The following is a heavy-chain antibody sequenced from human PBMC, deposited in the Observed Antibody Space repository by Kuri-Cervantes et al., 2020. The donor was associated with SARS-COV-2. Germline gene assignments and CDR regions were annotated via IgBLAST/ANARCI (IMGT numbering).Heavy chain of an antibody. D-gene: IGHD6-13*01. CDR2: INPSSGGT. J-gene: IGHJ4*02. CDR3: ASPSPPSSDRPIAPPGDTPFDF. CDR1: GYTFTGYY. Sequence: ASVKVSCKASGYTFTGYYMHWVRQAPGQGLEWMGWINPSSGGTNYAQNFQGWVTMTRDTSISTAYMELSRLRSDDTAVYYCASPSPPSSDRPIAPPGDTPFDFWGQGTLVTVSS. V-gene: IGHV1-2*04.